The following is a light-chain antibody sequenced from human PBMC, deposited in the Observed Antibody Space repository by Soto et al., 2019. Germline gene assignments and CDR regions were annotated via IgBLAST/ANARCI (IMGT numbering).Light chain of an antibody. J-gene: IGLJ3*02. V-gene: IGLV2-14*01. Sequence: QSALTQPASVSGSPGQSIAISCTGTGSDVGGYNYVSWYQQHPRKAPKLMIYEVSNRPSGVSNRFSGSKSGNTASLTISGLQAEDEADYYCSSYTSISTWVFGGGTKVTVL. CDR1: GSDVGGYNY. CDR3: SSYTSISTWV. CDR2: EVS.